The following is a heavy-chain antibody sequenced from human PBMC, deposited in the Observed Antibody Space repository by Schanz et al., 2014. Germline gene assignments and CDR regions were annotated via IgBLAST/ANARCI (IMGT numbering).Heavy chain of an antibody. D-gene: IGHD4-17*01. Sequence: EVQLLDSGGGLVQPGGSLRLSCAASGFTFSSYAMSWVRQAPGKGLEWVSTISASGGSTYYADSVKGRFTISRDNSENTLYLQMNSLSAEDTAVYYCARPRCDYGEVDYWGQGTLVTVSS. J-gene: IGHJ4*02. V-gene: IGHV3-23*01. CDR1: GFTFSSYA. CDR2: ISASGGST. CDR3: ARPRCDYGEVDY.